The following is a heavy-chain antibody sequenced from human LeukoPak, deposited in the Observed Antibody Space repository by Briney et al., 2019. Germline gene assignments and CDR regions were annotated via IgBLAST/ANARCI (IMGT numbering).Heavy chain of an antibody. D-gene: IGHD1-1*01. V-gene: IGHV4-30-2*01. J-gene: IGHJ3*02. CDR2: IYHSGST. Sequence: PSQTLSLTCTVSGGSISSGGYYWSWIRQPPGKGLEWIGYIYHSGSTYYNPSLKSRVTISVDRSKNQFSLKLSSVTAADTAVYYCARDPRALDPNDAFDIWGQGTMVTVSS. CDR1: GGSISSGGYY. CDR3: ARDPRALDPNDAFDI.